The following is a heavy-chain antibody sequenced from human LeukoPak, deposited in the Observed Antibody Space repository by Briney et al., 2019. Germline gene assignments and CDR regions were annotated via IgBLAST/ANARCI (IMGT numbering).Heavy chain of an antibody. CDR2: IKQDGSEK. D-gene: IGHD3-3*01. CDR3: ARDYDFWSGYLDY. J-gene: IGHJ4*02. V-gene: IGHV3-7*05. Sequence: GGSLRLSCAVSGFSFNNYWMSWVRQAPGKGLEWVANIKQDGSEKYYVDSVKGRFSISRDNAKNSLYLQMNSLRAKDTAVYYCARDYDFWSGYLDYWGQGTLVTVSS. CDR1: GFSFNNYW.